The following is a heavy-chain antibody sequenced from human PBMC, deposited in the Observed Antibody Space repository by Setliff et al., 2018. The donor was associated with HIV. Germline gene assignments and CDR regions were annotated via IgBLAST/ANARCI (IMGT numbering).Heavy chain of an antibody. CDR3: VKTYYYDSSGYYYFDS. V-gene: IGHV3-21*01. CDR2: ISSSSSYI. Sequence: PGGSLRLSCAASGFTFSSAWMGWVRQAPAKGLEWVSSISSSSSYIYYADSVKGRFTISRDNAKNSLYLQMNSLRAEDTAVYYCVKTYYYDSSGYYYFDSWGQGTLVTVSS. D-gene: IGHD3-22*01. CDR1: GFTFSSAW. J-gene: IGHJ4*02.